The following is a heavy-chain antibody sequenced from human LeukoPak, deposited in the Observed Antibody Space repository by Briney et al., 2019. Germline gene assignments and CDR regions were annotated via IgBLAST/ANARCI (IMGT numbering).Heavy chain of an antibody. V-gene: IGHV3-7*01. J-gene: IGHJ6*03. Sequence: GGSLRLSCEGSGFSFSSYWMTWVRQLPGKGPEWVANIKQDESERYFADSVKGRFTISRDNAKKSVYLHMSSLRAEDTALYYCARLSAYYYGSYFYYYMDVWGKGTTVTVSS. CDR3: ARLSAYYYGSYFYYYMDV. CDR1: GFSFSSYW. CDR2: IKQDESER. D-gene: IGHD3-10*01.